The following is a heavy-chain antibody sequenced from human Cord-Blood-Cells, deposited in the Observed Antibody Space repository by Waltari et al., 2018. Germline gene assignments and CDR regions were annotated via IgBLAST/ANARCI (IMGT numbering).Heavy chain of an antibody. D-gene: IGHD6-13*01. Sequence: QLQLQESGPGLVKPSETLSLTCTVSGGSISSSSYYWGWIRQPPGKGLEWIGSIYYSGGTSYNPSIKSRVTISVDTSKNQFSLKLSSVTAADTAVYYCARADSSSWYDAFDIWGQGTMVTVSS. V-gene: IGHV4-39*01. J-gene: IGHJ3*02. CDR3: ARADSSSWYDAFDI. CDR2: IYYSGGT. CDR1: GGSISSSSYY.